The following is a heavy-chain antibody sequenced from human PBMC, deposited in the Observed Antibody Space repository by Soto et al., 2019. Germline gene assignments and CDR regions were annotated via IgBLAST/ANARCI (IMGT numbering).Heavy chain of an antibody. CDR3: AREVRGGFTGIFDQ. CDR1: GDSISYYFY. Sequence: SETLSLTCTVSGDSISYYFYLSWIRQPAGKGLEWIGRIYTDGTTKYNPSLKSRVTLSLDKSKNQFSLRLSSVTAADTAVYYFAREVRGGFTGIFDQWGRGSRVTVSS. J-gene: IGHJ4*02. V-gene: IGHV4-4*07. CDR2: IYTDGTT. D-gene: IGHD2-15*01.